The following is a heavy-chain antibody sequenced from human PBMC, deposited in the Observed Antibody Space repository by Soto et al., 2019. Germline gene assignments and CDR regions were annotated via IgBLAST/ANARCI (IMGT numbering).Heavy chain of an antibody. CDR3: AKHEGYCSTTTCSNFDY. V-gene: IGHV5-51*01. J-gene: IGHJ4*02. Sequence: SLKISCKGSGFTFTSYWIAWVRQMPGKGLEWMGIIYPGDSDTSYSPSFQGQVTISADKSINTAYLHWSSLKASDTAIYYCAKHEGYCSTTTCSNFDYWGQGTLVTVSS. CDR2: IYPGDSDT. CDR1: GFTFTSYW. D-gene: IGHD2-2*01.